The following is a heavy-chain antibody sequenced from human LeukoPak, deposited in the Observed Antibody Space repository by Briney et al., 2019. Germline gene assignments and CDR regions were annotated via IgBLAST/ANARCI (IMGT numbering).Heavy chain of an antibody. J-gene: IGHJ4*02. D-gene: IGHD1-1*01. V-gene: IGHV3-21*01. Sequence: GGALRLSCAASGFTFSSYAMNWVRQAPGKGLEWVSSITGDSNYIYYADSVKGRFTISRDNAKNSLYLQMNSLRAEDTAVYYCARVQLGRPTDLYFDYWGQGTLVTVSS. CDR1: GFTFSSYA. CDR2: ITGDSNYI. CDR3: ARVQLGRPTDLYFDY.